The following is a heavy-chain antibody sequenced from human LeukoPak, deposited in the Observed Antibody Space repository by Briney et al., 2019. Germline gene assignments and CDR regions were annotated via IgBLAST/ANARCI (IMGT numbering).Heavy chain of an antibody. CDR1: GGSISSSAYY. V-gene: IGHV4-39*01. CDR3: ARQGGSPDWFDP. CDR2: LYYSGST. Sequence: PSETLSLTCTVSGGSISSSAYYLGWIRQPPGKGLEWIGSLYYSGSTYYNPSLKSRVTISVGTSKKQFSLKLTSVTAADTAVYYCARQGGSPDWFDPWGQGTLVTVSS. J-gene: IGHJ5*02. D-gene: IGHD1-26*01.